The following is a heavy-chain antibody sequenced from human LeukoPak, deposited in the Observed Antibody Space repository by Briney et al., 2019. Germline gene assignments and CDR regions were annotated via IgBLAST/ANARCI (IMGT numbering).Heavy chain of an antibody. V-gene: IGHV4-38-2*01. J-gene: IGHJ4*02. CDR3: ARNDSSGYFDY. D-gene: IGHD3-22*01. CDR2: VYHSGST. CDR1: DYSISSGNY. Sequence: KTSETLSLTCAVSDYSISSGNYWGWIRQPPGKGLEWIGSVYHSGSTHYSPSLKSRVTIAVDTSKNQFSLKLSSVTAADTAVYYCARNDSSGYFDYWGQGTLVTVSS.